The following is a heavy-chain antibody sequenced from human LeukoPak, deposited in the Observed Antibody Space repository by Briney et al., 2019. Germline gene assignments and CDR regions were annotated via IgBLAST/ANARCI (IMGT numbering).Heavy chain of an antibody. V-gene: IGHV4-61*02. CDR2: TYTSGST. Sequence: SDTLSLTCTVSGGSISSGSYYWSWIRQPAGKGLEWIGRIYTYTSGSTNYNPSLKSRVTISLDTSKNQFSLKLSSVTAADTAVYYCARDLLTGYPGNWFDPWGQGTLVTVSS. CDR3: ARDLLTGYPGNWFDP. CDR1: GGSISSGSYY. D-gene: IGHD3-9*01. J-gene: IGHJ5*02.